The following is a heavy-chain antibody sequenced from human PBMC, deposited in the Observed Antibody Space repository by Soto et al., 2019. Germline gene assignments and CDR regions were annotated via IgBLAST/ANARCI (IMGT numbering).Heavy chain of an antibody. D-gene: IGHD2-2*01. CDR2: IDWDDDK. Sequence: SGPTLVNPTRTLRQTCPFSGFSLSTSGMCVSWIRQPPGKALEWLARIDWDDDKYYSTSLKTRLTISKDTSKNQVVLTMTNMDPVDTATYYCARMGSNPEFDYWGQGTLVTVSS. CDR3: ARMGSNPEFDY. V-gene: IGHV2-70*11. CDR1: GFSLSTSGMC. J-gene: IGHJ4*02.